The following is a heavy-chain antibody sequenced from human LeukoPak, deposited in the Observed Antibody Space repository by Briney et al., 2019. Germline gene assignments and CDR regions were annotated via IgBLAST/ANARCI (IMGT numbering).Heavy chain of an antibody. Sequence: GGSLRLSCAASGFTFSTYWMHWVRQAPGKGLVWVSRINSDGSSTSYADSVKGRFTISRDKSKNTVYLQMNSLRAEDTAVYYCARNVPVTTLGYWGQGTLVTVSS. CDR2: INSDGSST. J-gene: IGHJ4*02. CDR1: GFTFSTYW. D-gene: IGHD4-17*01. CDR3: ARNVPVTTLGY. V-gene: IGHV3-74*01.